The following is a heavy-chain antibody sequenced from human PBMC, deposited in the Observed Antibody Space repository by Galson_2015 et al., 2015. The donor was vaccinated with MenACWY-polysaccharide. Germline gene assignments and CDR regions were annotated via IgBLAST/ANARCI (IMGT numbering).Heavy chain of an antibody. J-gene: IGHJ5*02. CDR1: GDSITSGGYF. V-gene: IGHV4-31*03. CDR2: TSYDGGT. D-gene: IGHD3-16*01. CDR3: ARGGRAVSNRNWFDP. Sequence: TLSLTCTVPGDSITSGGYFWSWIRQHPGKGLEWIASTSYDGGTYYNPSLKSRVTISVDTPKNQFSLWLNSVTAADTAVYYCARGGRAVSNRNWFDPWGQGTLVTVSS.